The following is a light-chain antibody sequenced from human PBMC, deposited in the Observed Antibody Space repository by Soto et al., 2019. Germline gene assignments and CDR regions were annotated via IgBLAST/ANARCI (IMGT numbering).Light chain of an antibody. CDR3: QQYNDYSPSYT. J-gene: IGKJ2*01. Sequence: DIPMTQSPSTLSASVGDRVTITCRASHTISSWLAWYQQKPGKAPKVLIYDASSLESGVPSRFSGSGSGTEFTLTISSLQPDDFATYYCQQYNDYSPSYTFGQGTKLEIK. CDR2: DAS. CDR1: HTISSW. V-gene: IGKV1-5*01.